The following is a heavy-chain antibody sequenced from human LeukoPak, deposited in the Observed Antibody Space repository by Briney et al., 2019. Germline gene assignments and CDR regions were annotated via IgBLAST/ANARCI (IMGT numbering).Heavy chain of an antibody. CDR1: GFTFSSYA. J-gene: IGHJ5*02. V-gene: IGHV3-23*01. CDR3: AKSLRGSSSLAPWFDP. D-gene: IGHD6-13*01. Sequence: PGGSLRLSCAASGFTFSSYAMSWVRQAPGKGLEWVSAISGSGGSTYYADSVKGRFTISRGNSKNTLYLQMNSLRAEDTAVYYCAKSLRGSSSLAPWFDPWGQGTLVTVSS. CDR2: ISGSGGST.